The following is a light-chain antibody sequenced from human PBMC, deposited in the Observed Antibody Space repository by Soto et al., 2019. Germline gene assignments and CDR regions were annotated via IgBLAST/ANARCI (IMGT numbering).Light chain of an antibody. CDR3: QQSYTTLFT. CDR2: AAS. CDR1: QSIDNY. Sequence: DIQMTQSPSSLSASVGDRVTITCRTSQSIDNYLNWYQQKPGKAPKLLMYAASTLHSGVPSRFSGSGSDTDITLTISSLPPEDLATYYCQQSYTTLFTFGPGTKVDLK. J-gene: IGKJ3*01. V-gene: IGKV1-39*01.